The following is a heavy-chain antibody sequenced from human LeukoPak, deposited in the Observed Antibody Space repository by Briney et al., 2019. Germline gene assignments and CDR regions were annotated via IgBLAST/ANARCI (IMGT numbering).Heavy chain of an antibody. CDR3: ARDPGAFPYFFDC. Sequence: GGSLRLSCAASGFTVSSNYMSWVRQAPGKGLEWVSVIYSGGSTYYADSVRGRFTISRDNSKNTLYLQMNSLRVEDTAVYFCARDPGAFPYFFDCWGQGTLVTVSS. J-gene: IGHJ4*02. CDR1: GFTVSSNY. D-gene: IGHD4/OR15-4a*01. V-gene: IGHV3-53*01. CDR2: IYSGGST.